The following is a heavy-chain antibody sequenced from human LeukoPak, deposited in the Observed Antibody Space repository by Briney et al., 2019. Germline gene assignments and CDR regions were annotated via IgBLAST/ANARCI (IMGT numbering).Heavy chain of an antibody. J-gene: IGHJ4*02. CDR3: ARDYGGSSPFDY. Sequence: GGSLRLSCAASGFSFSNHIMNWVRQAPGKGLEWVSSISPSSTYIYYGDSVKGRFTISRDNAKNSLYLQMNSLRAEDTAVYYCARDYGGSSPFDYWGQGTLVTVSS. D-gene: IGHD4-23*01. CDR1: GFSFSNHI. V-gene: IGHV3-21*01. CDR2: ISPSSTYI.